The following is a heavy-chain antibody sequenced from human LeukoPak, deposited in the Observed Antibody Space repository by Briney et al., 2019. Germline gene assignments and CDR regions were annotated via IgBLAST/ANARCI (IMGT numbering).Heavy chain of an antibody. CDR2: ISSSSSSI. J-gene: IGHJ4*02. V-gene: IGHV3-21*01. Sequence: PGGSLRLSCAASGFTFSSYSMNWVRRAPGKGLECVSSISSSSSSIYYADSVKGRFTISRDDAKNSLYLQMNSLRAEDTAVYYCARTATDTGEFDYWGQGTLVTVSS. D-gene: IGHD6-13*01. CDR3: ARTATDTGEFDY. CDR1: GFTFSSYS.